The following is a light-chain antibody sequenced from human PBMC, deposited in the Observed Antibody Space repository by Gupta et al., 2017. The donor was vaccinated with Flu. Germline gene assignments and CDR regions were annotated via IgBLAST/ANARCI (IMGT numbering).Light chain of an antibody. CDR3: QQDDSTPWT. J-gene: IGKJ1*01. V-gene: IGKV4-1*01. CDR1: QSVLYSSNNKNY. Sequence: SLGERATINCKSSQSVLYSSNNKNYLAWYQHKPGQPPKLLIYWASTRESGVPDRFSGSGSGTDFTLTISSLQAEDVAVYYCQQDDSTPWTFGQGTKVEIK. CDR2: WAS.